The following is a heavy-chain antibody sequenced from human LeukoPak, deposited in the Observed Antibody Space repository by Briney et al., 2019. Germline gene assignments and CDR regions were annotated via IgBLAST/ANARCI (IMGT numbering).Heavy chain of an antibody. CDR1: GFTFSSYG. D-gene: IGHD5-12*01. Sequence: GGSLRLSCAASGFTFSSYGMHWVCQAPGKGLERVAVIWYDGSNKYYADSVKGRFTISRDNSKNTLYLQMNSLRADDTAVYYCARDYRATGYGMDVWGQGTTVTVSS. J-gene: IGHJ6*02. V-gene: IGHV3-33*01. CDR3: ARDYRATGYGMDV. CDR2: IWYDGSNK.